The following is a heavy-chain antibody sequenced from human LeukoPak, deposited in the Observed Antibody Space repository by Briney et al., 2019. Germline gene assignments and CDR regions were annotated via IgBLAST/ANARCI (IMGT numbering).Heavy chain of an antibody. D-gene: IGHD2-15*01. CDR1: GFTFTNYA. CDR3: ARDQGVATFDY. V-gene: IGHV3-21*01. CDR2: ISSSSSYI. Sequence: GGSLRLSCAASGFTFTNYAMNWVRQAPGKGLEWVSSISSSSSYIYYADSVKGRFTISRDNAKNSLYLQMNSLRAEDTAVYYCARDQGVATFDYWGQGTLVTVSS. J-gene: IGHJ4*02.